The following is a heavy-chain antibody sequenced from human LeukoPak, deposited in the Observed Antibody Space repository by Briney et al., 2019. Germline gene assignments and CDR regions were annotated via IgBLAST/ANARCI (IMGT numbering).Heavy chain of an antibody. CDR1: GFTFSSYA. Sequence: KTGGSLRLSCAASGFTFSSYAMSWVRQAPGKGLEWVSAISGSGGSTYYADSVKGRFTISRDNFKNTLYLQMNSLRAEDTAVYYCARGAYSRGWTTFDYWGQGILVTVSS. CDR2: ISGSGGST. CDR3: ARGAYSRGWTTFDY. D-gene: IGHD6-19*01. J-gene: IGHJ4*02. V-gene: IGHV3-23*01.